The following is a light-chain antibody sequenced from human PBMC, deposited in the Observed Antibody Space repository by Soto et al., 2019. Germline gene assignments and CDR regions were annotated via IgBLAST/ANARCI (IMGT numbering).Light chain of an antibody. CDR2: GAS. CDR3: QQFGSSPGFT. V-gene: IGKV3-20*01. Sequence: EIVLTQSPGTLSLSPGERATLSCRASQSINNRYLAWYQQKPGQAPRLLIYGASSRATGIPDRFIGSGSGTDFTLTISRLEPEGFAVYYCQQFGSSPGFTFGPGTKVDIK. J-gene: IGKJ3*01. CDR1: QSINNRY.